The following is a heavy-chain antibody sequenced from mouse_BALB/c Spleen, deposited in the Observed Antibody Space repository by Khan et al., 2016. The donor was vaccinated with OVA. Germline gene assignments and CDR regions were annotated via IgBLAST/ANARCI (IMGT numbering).Heavy chain of an antibody. CDR1: GFSFTSGYV. V-gene: IGHV3-2*02. CDR2: RSYSGST. CDR3: DRTARIEY. Sequence: EVQLQESGPGLVKPSQSLSLTCTVSGFSFTSGYVWYCIRQSPGNKLEWMGYRSYSGSTYYTPSLKSRISITRDHSKNQFFLQLNSVTTEDTATYYCDRTARIEYWGQGTPLTVSS. J-gene: IGHJ2*01. D-gene: IGHD1-2*01.